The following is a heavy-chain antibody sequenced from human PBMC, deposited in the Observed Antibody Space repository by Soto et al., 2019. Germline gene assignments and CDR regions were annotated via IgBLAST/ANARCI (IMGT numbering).Heavy chain of an antibody. CDR3: ARLPGPLVAVLYIYPRDGRDAMSDVDV. V-gene: IGHV3-30-3*01. CDR1: GLTFIYYP. CDR2: VSFDGSNK. D-gene: IGHD6-19*01. Sequence: QMQLVESGGGVVQPGGSLRLPCPASGLTFIYYPRPWGRQAPGRGLEWVAVVSFDGSNKYSADSVKGRFTISKDNSKDTLYLQMNSLRREDTAVYYCARLPGPLVAVLYIYPRDGRDAMSDVDVWGQGTTVTVSS. J-gene: IGHJ6*02.